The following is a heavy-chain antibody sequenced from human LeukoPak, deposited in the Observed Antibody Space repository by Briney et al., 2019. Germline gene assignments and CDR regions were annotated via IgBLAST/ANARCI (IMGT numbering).Heavy chain of an antibody. V-gene: IGHV4-4*07. D-gene: IGHD3-3*01. J-gene: IGHJ4*02. Sequence: PPETLSLTCTVSGGSIKNYFWAWIRQSAGKGLEWIGRIYNTGGTDFNPSLKSRVTLSVDTSKNQFSLTLASVTAADTSVYYCAREMRTYIGSGYYYDYWGQGTLVTVSS. CDR2: IYNTGGT. CDR1: GGSIKNYF. CDR3: AREMRTYIGSGYYYDY.